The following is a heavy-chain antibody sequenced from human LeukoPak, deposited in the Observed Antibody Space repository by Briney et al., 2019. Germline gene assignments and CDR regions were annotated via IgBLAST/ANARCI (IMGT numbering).Heavy chain of an antibody. CDR3: AKSSTWNYDSSDLEDAFDI. CDR1: GFTFSNYI. Sequence: SGGSLRLSCAASGFTFSNYIMHWVRQAPGKGLDWVAVIIENGSNQYYADSVKGRFTISRDNSKNTLYLQMNSLRAEDTAVYYCAKSSTWNYDSSDLEDAFDIWGQGTMVTVSS. J-gene: IGHJ3*02. CDR2: IIENGSNQ. D-gene: IGHD3-22*01. V-gene: IGHV3-30*04.